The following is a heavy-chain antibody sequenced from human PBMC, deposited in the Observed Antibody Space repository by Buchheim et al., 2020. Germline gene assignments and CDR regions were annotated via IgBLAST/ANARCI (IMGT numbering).Heavy chain of an antibody. J-gene: IGHJ4*02. Sequence: QVQLVQSGAEVKKPGASVKVSCKASGYTFTSYYMHWVRQAPGQGLEWMGIIKPSGGSTSYAQKYQGRVTMTRDTSTSTVYMELSSLRSEDTAVYYCARANPTYGDYDGLDYWGQGTL. D-gene: IGHD4-17*01. CDR3: ARANPTYGDYDGLDY. CDR1: GYTFTSYY. V-gene: IGHV1-46*01. CDR2: IKPSGGST.